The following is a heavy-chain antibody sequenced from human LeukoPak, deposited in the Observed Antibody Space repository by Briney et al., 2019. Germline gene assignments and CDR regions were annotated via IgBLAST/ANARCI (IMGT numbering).Heavy chain of an antibody. CDR3: TTDTFGARDS. CDR2: INEDGSST. Sequence: SGGSLRLSCAASGYTFSRYWMHWVRQGPGKGLAWVSRINEDGSSTSYAESVRGRFTISRDNAKNTLYLQMNSLRAEDAAVYYCTTDTFGARDSWGQGTLVTVSS. J-gene: IGHJ4*02. CDR1: GYTFSRYW. D-gene: IGHD3-10*01. V-gene: IGHV3-74*01.